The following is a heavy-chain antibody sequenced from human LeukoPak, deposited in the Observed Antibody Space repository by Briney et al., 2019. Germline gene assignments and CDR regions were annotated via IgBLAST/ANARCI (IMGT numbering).Heavy chain of an antibody. J-gene: IGHJ6*02. CDR3: AKDRGFSIISYFYYGMDV. CDR1: GFTFSYYG. Sequence: GGSLRLSCAASGFTFSYYGIHWVRQAPGKGLEWVAIISFDGSNEYYADSVKGRFTISRDNSKNTMYLQMNSLRAEDTAIYYCAKDRGFSIISYFYYGMDVWGQGTTVTVAS. D-gene: IGHD2-21*01. V-gene: IGHV3-30*18. CDR2: ISFDGSNE.